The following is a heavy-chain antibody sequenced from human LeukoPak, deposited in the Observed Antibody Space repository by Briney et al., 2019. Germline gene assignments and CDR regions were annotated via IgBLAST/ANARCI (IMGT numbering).Heavy chain of an antibody. CDR2: INHRGGT. Sequence: SETLSLTCAVFGGSFSDYSWTWIRQTPGKGLEWIGEINHRGGTNYNPSLKSRLTISVDTSKNQSSLNLTSVTAADTAVYYCASGVGEFFPDAFNIWGQGTMVGVFS. CDR3: ASGVGEFFPDAFNI. CDR1: GGSFSDYS. V-gene: IGHV4-34*01. J-gene: IGHJ3*02. D-gene: IGHD3-10*01.